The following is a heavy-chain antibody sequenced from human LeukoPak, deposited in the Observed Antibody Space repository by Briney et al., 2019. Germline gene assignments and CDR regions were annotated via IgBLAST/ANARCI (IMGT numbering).Heavy chain of an antibody. Sequence: PGGSLRLSCAASGFTFSSYSMNWVRQAPGKGLEWLSYISSSSSTIYYADSVKGRFSISRDNAKNSLYLQMNSLRAEDTAVYYCARDGGIMVVPAFFDNWGQGTLVTVSS. J-gene: IGHJ4*02. D-gene: IGHD2-15*01. CDR1: GFTFSSYS. CDR2: ISSSSSTI. CDR3: ARDGGIMVVPAFFDN. V-gene: IGHV3-48*01.